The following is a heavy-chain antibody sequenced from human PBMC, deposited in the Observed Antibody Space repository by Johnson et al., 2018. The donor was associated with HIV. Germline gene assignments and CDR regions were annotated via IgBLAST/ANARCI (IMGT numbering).Heavy chain of an antibody. CDR3: TTDSGWVPLEAFDI. CDR2: IKSKTDGGTK. Sequence: VQLVESGGGLVQPGGSLRLSCAASGFTFSNAWMSWVRQAPGKGLEWVGRIKSKTDGGTKDYAGPVKGRFTISSDDSKNTLYLQMNRLKTEDTALYYCTTDSGWVPLEAFDIWGQGTMVTVSS. CDR1: GFTFSNAW. J-gene: IGHJ3*02. V-gene: IGHV3-15*01. D-gene: IGHD6-19*01.